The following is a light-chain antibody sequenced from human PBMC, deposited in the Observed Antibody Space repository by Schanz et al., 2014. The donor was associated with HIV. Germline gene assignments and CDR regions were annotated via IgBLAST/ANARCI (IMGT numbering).Light chain of an antibody. J-gene: IGKJ2*01. CDR3: QQSDTFPYT. CDR1: QSIGNS. CDR2: QAS. Sequence: DVQMTQSPSTLSAYVGDSVTITCRATQSIGNSLAWYQQRPGKAPKLLIYQASSLEAGVSSTISGSGSGTEFTLTISSLQPPDFATYYCQQSDTFPYTFGQGTNLEIK. V-gene: IGKV1-5*03.